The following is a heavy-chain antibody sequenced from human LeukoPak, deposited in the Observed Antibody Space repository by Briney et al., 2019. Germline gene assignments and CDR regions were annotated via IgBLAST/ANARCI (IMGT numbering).Heavy chain of an antibody. CDR2: ISSSSTI. V-gene: IGHV3-48*02. J-gene: IGHJ4*02. Sequence: PGGSLRLSCAASGFTFSSYSMNWVRQAPGKGLEWVSYISSSSTIYYADSVKGRFTISRDNAKNSLFLQMNSLRDEDTAVYYCASYGDYVDYWGQGTLVTVSS. CDR1: GFTFSSYS. CDR3: ASYGDYVDY. D-gene: IGHD4-17*01.